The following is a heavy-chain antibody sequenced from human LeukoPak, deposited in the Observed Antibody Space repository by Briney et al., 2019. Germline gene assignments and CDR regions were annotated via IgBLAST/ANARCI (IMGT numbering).Heavy chain of an antibody. CDR1: GGTFSSYT. D-gene: IGHD6-13*01. V-gene: IGHV1-69*02. CDR2: IIPILGIA. Sequence: SVKVSCKASGGTFSSYTISWVRQAPGQGLERMGRIIPILGIANYAQKFQGRVTITADKSTSTAYMGLSSLRSEDTAVYYCARALVEGSSWYGGFDYWGQGTLVTVSS. CDR3: ARALVEGSSWYGGFDY. J-gene: IGHJ4*02.